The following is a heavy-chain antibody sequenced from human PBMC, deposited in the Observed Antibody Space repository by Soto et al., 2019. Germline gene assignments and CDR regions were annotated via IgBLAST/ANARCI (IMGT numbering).Heavy chain of an antibody. D-gene: IGHD3-3*01. J-gene: IGHJ4*02. V-gene: IGHV1-69*06. CDR3: ARERRYDFWSGYYHYYFDY. Sequence: GASVTVSCAASGGTFSSYAVIWGRQAPGQGLEWMGGIIPIFGTANYAQKFQGRVTITADKSTSTAYMELSSLRSEDTAVYYCARERRYDFWSGYYHYYFDYWGQGTLVTVSS. CDR2: IIPIFGTA. CDR1: GGTFSSYA.